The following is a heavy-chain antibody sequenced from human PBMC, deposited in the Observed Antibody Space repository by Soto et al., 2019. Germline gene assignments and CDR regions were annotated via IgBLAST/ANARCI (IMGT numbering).Heavy chain of an antibody. J-gene: IGHJ4*02. V-gene: IGHV3-30*04. Sequence: GGSLRLSCAASGFTFSSYAMHWVRQAPGKGLEWVAVISYDGSNKYYADSVKGRFTISRDNSKNTLYLQMNSLRAEDTAVYYCASRWVMHSNFGYWGQGTLVTVSS. D-gene: IGHD4-4*01. CDR3: ASRWVMHSNFGY. CDR2: ISYDGSNK. CDR1: GFTFSSYA.